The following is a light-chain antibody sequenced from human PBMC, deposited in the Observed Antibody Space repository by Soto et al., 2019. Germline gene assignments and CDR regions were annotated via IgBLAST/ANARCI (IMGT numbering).Light chain of an antibody. CDR2: SAS. J-gene: IGKJ4*01. Sequence: EVVLTQSPAILSLSPGERATLSCRASQSVSVNFAWYQQKPGQAPRPLIYSASDRAPGIPARFSGSGSGTDSTPTISSLEPEDFAVYFCQERNRWPRGTFGAGTKVEIK. CDR1: QSVSVN. V-gene: IGKV3-11*01. CDR3: QERNRWPRGT.